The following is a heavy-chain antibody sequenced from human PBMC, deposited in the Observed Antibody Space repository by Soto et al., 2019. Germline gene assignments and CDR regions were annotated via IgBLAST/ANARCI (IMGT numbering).Heavy chain of an antibody. J-gene: IGHJ4*01. CDR2: ISGYNGNT. CDR3: ARTVEYDSIPYYYADF. CDR1: GYTFNTYA. D-gene: IGHD2-21*01. Sequence: GASVKVSCKASGYTFNTYAITWVRQAPGQGLEWMGWISGYNGNTNYAQTLQGRGTMTTDTSTSTAYLELRRLRSDDTAVYYCARTVEYDSIPYYYADFWGQGTLVTVSS. V-gene: IGHV1-18*01.